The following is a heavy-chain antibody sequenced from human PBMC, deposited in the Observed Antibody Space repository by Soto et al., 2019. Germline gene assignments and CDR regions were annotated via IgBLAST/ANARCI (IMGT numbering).Heavy chain of an antibody. CDR1: GYTFTSYW. D-gene: IGHD3-3*01. J-gene: IGHJ4*02. CDR3: ASPIIYDFWSGYVFDY. Sequence: PGESLNISCKGSGYTFTSYWIGWVRQMPGKGLEWLGIIYPGDSDTRYSPSFQGQVTISADKSISTAYLQWNSLKASDTAMYYCASPIIYDFWSGYVFDYWCQGTLVTVSS. V-gene: IGHV5-51*01. CDR2: IYPGDSDT.